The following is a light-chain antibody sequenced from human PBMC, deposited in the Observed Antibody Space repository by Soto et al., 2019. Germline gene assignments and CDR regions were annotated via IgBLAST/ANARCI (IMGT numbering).Light chain of an antibody. V-gene: IGLV2-14*01. CDR1: SSDVGAYNY. CDR3: SSYTSSSSVV. Sequence: QSALTQPASVSGSPGQSITISCAGTSSDVGAYNYVSWYQQHPGKPPKLLIYEVTNRPSGVSNRFSGSKSGNTSSLIISGLQAEAEADYYCSSYTSSSSVVFGGGTKLTVL. J-gene: IGLJ2*01. CDR2: EVT.